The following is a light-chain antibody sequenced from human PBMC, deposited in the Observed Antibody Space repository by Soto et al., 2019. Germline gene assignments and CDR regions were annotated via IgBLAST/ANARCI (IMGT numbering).Light chain of an antibody. CDR2: GGS. J-gene: IGKJ1*01. V-gene: IGKV3-20*01. CDR3: QQYSSSRT. Sequence: DIVLTQSPGTLSLSPGERATLSCRASQSVSSNHLAWYQQKPGKAPRLLIYGGSSTATGIPVRLSGSGSETDFTLTITRLEPEDSAVYYCQQYSSSRTFGQGTKVDIK. CDR1: QSVSSNH.